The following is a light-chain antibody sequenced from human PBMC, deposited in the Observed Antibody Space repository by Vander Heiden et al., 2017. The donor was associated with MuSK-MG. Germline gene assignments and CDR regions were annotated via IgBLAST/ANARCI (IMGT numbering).Light chain of an antibody. CDR1: QDIGNN. CDR3: QQFDDLPPFT. Sequence: DIQLTQSSSSLSASVGDRVTITCQASQDIGNNLNWYQQKPGKAPKLLISDSVNVGASVTSRFSGRGAGTDFTVTISSLQPEDVATYYCQQFDDLPPFTFGPGTKVQI. CDR2: DSV. J-gene: IGKJ3*01. V-gene: IGKV1-33*01.